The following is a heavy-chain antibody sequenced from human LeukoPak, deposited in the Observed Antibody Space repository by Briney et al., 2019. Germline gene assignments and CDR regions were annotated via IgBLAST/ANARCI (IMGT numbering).Heavy chain of an antibody. CDR2: ISGDGGST. D-gene: IGHD3-22*01. CDR1: GFTFGDYA. CDR3: AKDWGAYYDSSGFYSGDFDY. V-gene: IGHV3-43*02. J-gene: IGHJ4*02. Sequence: GGSLRLSCAASGFTFGDYAMHWVRQAPGKGLEWVSLISGDGGSTYYADSVKGRFTISRDNSKNSLYLQMNSLRTEDTALYYCAKDWGAYYDSSGFYSGDFDYWGQGTLVTVSS.